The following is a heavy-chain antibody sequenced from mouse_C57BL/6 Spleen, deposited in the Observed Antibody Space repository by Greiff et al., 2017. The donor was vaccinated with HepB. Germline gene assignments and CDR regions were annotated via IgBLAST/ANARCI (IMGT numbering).Heavy chain of an antibody. J-gene: IGHJ2*01. D-gene: IGHD2-1*01. Sequence: QVQLQQSGAELVKPGASVKISCKASGYAFSSYWMNWVKQRPGKGLEWIGQIYPGDGDTNYNGKFKGKATLTADKSSSTAYMQLSSLTSEDSAVYFCASIYYGNYYFDYWGQGTTLTVSS. CDR3: ASIYYGNYYFDY. CDR1: GYAFSSYW. V-gene: IGHV1-80*01. CDR2: IYPGDGDT.